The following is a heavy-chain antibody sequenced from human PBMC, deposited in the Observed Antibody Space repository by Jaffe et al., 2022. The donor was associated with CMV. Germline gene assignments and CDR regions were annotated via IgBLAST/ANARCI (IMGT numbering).Heavy chain of an antibody. CDR3: ARGVMDCSSTSCYEAYYDFWSGYMDV. Sequence: QVQLQESGPGLVKPSETLSLTCTVSGGSISSYYWSWIRQPPGKGLEWIGYIYYSGSTNYNPSLKSRVTISVDTSKNQFSLKLSSVTAADTAVYYCARGVMDCSSTSCYEAYYDFWSGYMDVWGKGTTVTVSS. J-gene: IGHJ6*03. V-gene: IGHV4-59*01. CDR1: GGSISSYY. CDR2: IYYSGST. D-gene: IGHD2-2*01.